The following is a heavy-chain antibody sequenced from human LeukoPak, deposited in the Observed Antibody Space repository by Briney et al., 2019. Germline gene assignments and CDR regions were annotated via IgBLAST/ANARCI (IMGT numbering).Heavy chain of an antibody. D-gene: IGHD2-15*01. CDR2: ISAYNGNT. CDR3: ARGGLVVVVAATPSTTPGLLHWLAG. CDR1: GYTFTSYG. V-gene: IGHV1-18*01. Sequence: ASVKVSCKASGYTFTSYGISWVRQAPGQGLEWMGWISAYNGNTKYAQKVLGRVTMTTDTSTSTAYMELRSLRSDDTAVYYCARGGLVVVVAATPSTTPGLLHWLAGWGQGTLVSVSS. J-gene: IGHJ4*02.